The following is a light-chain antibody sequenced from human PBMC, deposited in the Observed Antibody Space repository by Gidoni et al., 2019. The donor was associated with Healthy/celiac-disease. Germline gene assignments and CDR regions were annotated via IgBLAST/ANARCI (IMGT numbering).Light chain of an antibody. CDR2: DAS. J-gene: IGKJ2*01. CDR3: QQYNSYSYT. Sequence: DIQLTQSPSTLSASGGDRVTLTCRASQSISSWLAWYQQKPGKAPKRLIYDASSLESGVPSRLSGSGSGTEVTLTISSRQPDDVATYYCQQYNSYSYTFGQGTKLEIK. CDR1: QSISSW. V-gene: IGKV1-5*01.